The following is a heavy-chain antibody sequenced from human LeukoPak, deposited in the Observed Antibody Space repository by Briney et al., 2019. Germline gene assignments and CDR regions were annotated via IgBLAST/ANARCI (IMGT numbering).Heavy chain of an antibody. J-gene: IGHJ5*02. V-gene: IGHV4-4*07. CDR3: ARNKYYYASRNYGVPNWFDP. D-gene: IGHD3-10*01. CDR1: GGSISSYY. Sequence: SEALSLTCTVSGGSISSYYWSWIRQPAGKGLEWIGRIYTSGSTNYNPSLKSRVTMSVDTSKNQFSLKLSSVTAADTAVYYCARNKYYYASRNYGVPNWFDPCGQGTLVTVSS. CDR2: IYTSGST.